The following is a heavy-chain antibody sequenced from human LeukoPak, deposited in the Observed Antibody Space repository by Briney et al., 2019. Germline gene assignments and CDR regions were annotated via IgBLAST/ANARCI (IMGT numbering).Heavy chain of an antibody. CDR1: GFTFTSYW. V-gene: IGHV3-7*03. Sequence: GGSVRLSCAASGFTFTSYWMSWVRQAPGKGLEWVANIKQDGSEKYYVDSVKGRFTISRDNAKNSLYLQMNSLRAEDTAIYYCARGGYSRDYWGQGTLVTVSS. CDR2: IKQDGSEK. J-gene: IGHJ4*02. D-gene: IGHD6-13*01. CDR3: ARGGYSRDY.